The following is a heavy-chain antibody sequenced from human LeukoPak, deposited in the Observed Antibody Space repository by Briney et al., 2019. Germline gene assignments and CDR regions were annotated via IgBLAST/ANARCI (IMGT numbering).Heavy chain of an antibody. D-gene: IGHD4-23*01. J-gene: IGHJ6*03. Sequence: GESLKISCKGSGYSFTSYWIGWVRQMPGKGLEWMGIIYPGDSDTRYSPSFQGQVTISADKSISTAYLQWSSLKASDTAMYYCARQSKSTVVTPYYYYYMDVWGKGTTVTVSS. V-gene: IGHV5-51*01. CDR1: GYSFTSYW. CDR3: ARQSKSTVVTPYYYYYMDV. CDR2: IYPGDSDT.